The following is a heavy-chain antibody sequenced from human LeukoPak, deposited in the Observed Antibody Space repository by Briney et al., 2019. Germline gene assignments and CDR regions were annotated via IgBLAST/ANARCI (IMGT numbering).Heavy chain of an antibody. CDR1: GFSFSSYA. CDR3: ARVHSSGLDY. J-gene: IGHJ4*02. CDR2: ISYDGSNK. Sequence: GGSLRLSCAASGFSFSSYAMHWVRQAPGKGLEWVAVISYDGSNKYYADSVKGRFTISRDNSKNTLYLQMNSLRAEDTAVYYCARVHSSGLDYWGQGTLVTVSS. D-gene: IGHD6-19*01. V-gene: IGHV3-30-3*01.